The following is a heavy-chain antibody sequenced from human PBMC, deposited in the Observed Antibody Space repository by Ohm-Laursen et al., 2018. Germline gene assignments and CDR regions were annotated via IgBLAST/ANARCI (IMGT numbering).Heavy chain of an antibody. D-gene: IGHD3-3*01. CDR1: GFTFSDYY. CDR2: ISSSGTTI. Sequence: SLRLSCAASGFTFSDYYMSWIRQAPGKGLEWLSYISSSGTTIYYADSVKGRFTISRDNAKNSLYLQMNSLRAEDTAVYYCASGDFWSGYEPDGAFDIWGQGTMVTVSS. V-gene: IGHV3-11*01. J-gene: IGHJ3*02. CDR3: ASGDFWSGYEPDGAFDI.